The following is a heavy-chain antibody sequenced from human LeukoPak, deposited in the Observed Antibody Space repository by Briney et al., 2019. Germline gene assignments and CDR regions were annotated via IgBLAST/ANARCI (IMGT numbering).Heavy chain of an antibody. Sequence: ASVKVSCKGSGYTFTGYYMHWVRQAPGQGLEWMGWINPNSGDTNYAQKFQGRVTMTRDTSISTAYMELSSLRSDDTAVYYCSRDFGEPTGYYMDVWGKGTTVTVSS. CDR2: INPNSGDT. CDR3: SRDFGEPTGYYMDV. CDR1: GYTFTGYY. D-gene: IGHD3-3*01. J-gene: IGHJ6*03. V-gene: IGHV1-2*02.